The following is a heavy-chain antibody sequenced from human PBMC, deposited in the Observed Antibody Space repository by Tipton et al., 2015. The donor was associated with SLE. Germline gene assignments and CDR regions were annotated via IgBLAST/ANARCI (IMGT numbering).Heavy chain of an antibody. V-gene: IGHV3-64*01. CDR2: ISSNGGST. CDR1: GFTFSSYA. CDR3: ARDRGRDGYNTAFDY. Sequence: SLRLSCAASGFTFSSYAMHWVRQAPGKGLEYVSAISSNGGSTYYANSVKGRFTISRDNSKNTLYLQMGSLRAEDMAVYYCARDRGRDGYNTAFDYWGQGTLVTVSS. D-gene: IGHD5-24*01. J-gene: IGHJ4*02.